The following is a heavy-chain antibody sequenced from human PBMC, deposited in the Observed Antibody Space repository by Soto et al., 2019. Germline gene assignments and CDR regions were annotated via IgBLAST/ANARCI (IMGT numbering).Heavy chain of an antibody. CDR3: AKRGLAVAGPYYSDF. J-gene: IGHJ4*02. D-gene: IGHD6-19*01. CDR1: GFTFSSYA. CDR2: ISGSGDTT. V-gene: IGHV3-23*01. Sequence: EVHLLESGGGLVQPGGSLRLSCAASGFTFSSYAMSWVRQAPGKGLEWVSAISGSGDTTYYADSVKGRFSISRDNSNNTLYLQLNSLRADDTAVYFCAKRGLAVAGPYYSDFWGQGTLVTVSS.